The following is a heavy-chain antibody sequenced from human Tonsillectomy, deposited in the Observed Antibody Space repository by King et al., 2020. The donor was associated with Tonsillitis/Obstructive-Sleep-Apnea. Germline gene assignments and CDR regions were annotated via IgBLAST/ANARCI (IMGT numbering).Heavy chain of an antibody. Sequence: VQLVEXXRGLVQPGRSLXLSCAASGFTFNDYAMXWVRQAPGKGLEWVSGISWNSGSIGYADSVQGRFTISRDNAKNSLYLQMNSLRAEDTALYYCAKXKXXGXTXVRGVXSAPXDFWGXGTLVTVXS. CDR1: GFTFNDYA. D-gene: IGHD3-10*01. J-gene: IGHJ4*02. CDR2: ISWNSGSI. CDR3: AKXKXXGXTXVRGVXSAPXDF. V-gene: IGHV3-9*01.